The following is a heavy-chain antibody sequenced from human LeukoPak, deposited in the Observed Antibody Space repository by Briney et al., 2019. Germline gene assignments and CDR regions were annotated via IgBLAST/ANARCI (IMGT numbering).Heavy chain of an antibody. Sequence: PSETLSLTCTVSGGSIFSSNSYWGWIRQPPGKGLEWIGSIYYSGNTYYNASLKSRVTISVDTSKNQFSLKLSSVTAADTAVYYCARVHGHYYYYYYMDVWGKGTTVTVSS. CDR1: GGSIFSSNSY. CDR2: IYYSGNT. V-gene: IGHV4-39*07. CDR3: ARVHGHYYYYYYMDV. J-gene: IGHJ6*03.